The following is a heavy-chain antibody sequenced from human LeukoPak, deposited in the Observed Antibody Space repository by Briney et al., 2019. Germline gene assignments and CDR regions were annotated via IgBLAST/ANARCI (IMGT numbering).Heavy chain of an antibody. J-gene: IGHJ4*02. V-gene: IGHV3-33*01. CDR3: ARDRHSDYSFDY. Sequence: GGSLRLSCAASGFTFSSYGMHWVRQAPGKGLEWVAVIWYDGSNKYYADSVKGRFTISRDNSKNTLYLQMNSLRAEDTAVYYCARDRHSDYSFDYWGQGTLVTVSS. CDR2: IWYDGSNK. CDR1: GFTFSSYG. D-gene: IGHD4-11*01.